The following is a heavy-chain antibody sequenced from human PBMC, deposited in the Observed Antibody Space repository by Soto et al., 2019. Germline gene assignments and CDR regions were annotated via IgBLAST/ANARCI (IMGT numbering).Heavy chain of an antibody. CDR1: GFTFSDYY. Sequence: QVQLVESGGDLVKPGGSLRLSCAASGFTFSDYYMSWIRQAPGKGLEWVSYITSSGSTIYYADSVKGRFTISRDNAKNSLYLQMNSLRAEDTAVYYCARSARPYGSGGSCPTLNFDYWGQGTLVTVSS. CDR3: ARSARPYGSGGSCPTLNFDY. D-gene: IGHD2-15*01. V-gene: IGHV3-11*01. J-gene: IGHJ4*02. CDR2: ITSSGSTI.